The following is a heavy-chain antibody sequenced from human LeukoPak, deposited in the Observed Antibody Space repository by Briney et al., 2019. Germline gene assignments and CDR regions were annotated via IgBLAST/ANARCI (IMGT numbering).Heavy chain of an antibody. J-gene: IGHJ5*02. CDR3: ARDWYCSGGSCYNRFDP. CDR1: GYTFTSYG. D-gene: IGHD2-15*01. V-gene: IGHV1-18*01. CDR2: ISASNGDS. Sequence: SVKVSCKASGYTFTSYGISWVRQAPGQGLEWMGWISASNGDSNYAQRIQDRVIMTTDTSTSTAYMELRSLRSDDTAVYYCARDWYCSGGSCYNRFDPWGQGTLVTVSS.